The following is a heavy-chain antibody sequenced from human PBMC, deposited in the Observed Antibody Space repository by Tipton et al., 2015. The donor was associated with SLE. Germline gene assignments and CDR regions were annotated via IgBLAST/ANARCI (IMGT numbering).Heavy chain of an antibody. D-gene: IGHD3-22*01. Sequence: TLSLTCTVSGASISSFHWSWIRQPAGKGLEWIGRVYAAGSTYYNPSLKSRVTISRDTSKNQFSPQLSSVTAADTAVYYCAREVSISMKWFYGKDVWGQGTTVTVSS. CDR2: VYAAGST. CDR1: GASISSFH. J-gene: IGHJ6*02. V-gene: IGHV4-4*07. CDR3: AREVSISMKWFYGKDV.